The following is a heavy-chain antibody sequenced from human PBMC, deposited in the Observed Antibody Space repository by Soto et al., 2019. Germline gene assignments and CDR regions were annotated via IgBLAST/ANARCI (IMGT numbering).Heavy chain of an antibody. D-gene: IGHD2-21*02. Sequence: ASVKVSCKASGYIFTSYYIHWVRQAPGQGLEWMGWINPFDGNTKYSQKFQGRVTITRDTSASTAYMELSSLRSEDTAVYYCARGFRGGDAEWFDPWGQGTLVTVS. CDR2: INPFDGNT. CDR3: ARGFRGGDAEWFDP. V-gene: IGHV1-3*01. CDR1: GYIFTSYY. J-gene: IGHJ5*02.